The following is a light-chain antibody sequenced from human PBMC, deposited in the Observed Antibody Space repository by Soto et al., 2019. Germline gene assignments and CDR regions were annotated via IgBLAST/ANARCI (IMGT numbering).Light chain of an antibody. CDR2: DAS. Sequence: DIQMTQSPSSMSASVGDRVTITCQASQDISNNLNWYQQKPGKAPKALIYDASTLAAGVPSRFSGSGSGTDFALTIRGLQPEDFATYYCQHYDTLPLPVYTFGQGAKLEI. V-gene: IGKV1-33*01. CDR1: QDISNN. J-gene: IGKJ2*01. CDR3: QHYDTLPLPVYT.